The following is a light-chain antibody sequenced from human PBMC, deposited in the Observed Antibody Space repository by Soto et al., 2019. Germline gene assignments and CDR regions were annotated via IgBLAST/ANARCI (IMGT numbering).Light chain of an antibody. CDR3: QQYGSSPRT. J-gene: IGKJ1*01. CDR2: ATS. Sequence: EIVLTQSPGTLSLSPGDRATLSCRASQSIGINYLAWYQQKPGQAPRLLIYATSRRATGIPDRFSGSGSGTDFTLTISRLEPEDFAVYYCQQYGSSPRTFGQGTKVEIK. V-gene: IGKV3-20*01. CDR1: QSIGINY.